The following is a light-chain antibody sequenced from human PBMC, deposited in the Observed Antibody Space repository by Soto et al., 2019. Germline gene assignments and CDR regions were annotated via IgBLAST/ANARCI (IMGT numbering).Light chain of an antibody. CDR3: TSYTTSSPYLV. J-gene: IGLJ3*02. Sequence: QSALTQPASVSGSSGRSITISCTGASSDVGGYNYVSWYQHHPGKAPKLMIYDVTNRPSGVSNRFSGSKSDNTASLTISGLQAEDEAYYYCTSYTTSSPYLVFGGGTKVTV. CDR1: SSDVGGYNY. V-gene: IGLV2-14*03. CDR2: DVT.